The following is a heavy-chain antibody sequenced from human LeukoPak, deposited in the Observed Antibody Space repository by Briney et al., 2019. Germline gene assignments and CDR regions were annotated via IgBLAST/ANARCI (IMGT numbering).Heavy chain of an antibody. CDR2: ISSSSSYI. Sequence: GGSLRLSCAASRFTFSNYGMHWVRQAPGKGLEWVSSISSSSSYIYYADSVKGRFTISRDNAKNSLYLQMNSLRAEDTAVYYCARDLSSGYSYGYVYWGQGTLVTVSS. V-gene: IGHV3-21*01. CDR3: ARDLSSGYSYGYVY. D-gene: IGHD5-18*01. CDR1: RFTFSNYG. J-gene: IGHJ4*02.